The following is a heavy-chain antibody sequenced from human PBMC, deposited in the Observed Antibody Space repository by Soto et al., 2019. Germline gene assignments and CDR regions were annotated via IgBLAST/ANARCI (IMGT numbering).Heavy chain of an antibody. D-gene: IGHD5-18*01. Sequence: QVQLVQSGAEVKKPGSSVKVSCKASGGTFSSYAISWVRQAPGQGLEWMGGIIPIFGTANYAQKFQGRVTITTDKSTSTAYMELSRLRSEDTAVYYCARSRYSYGWDYYYYGMDVWGQGTTVTVSS. CDR1: GGTFSSYA. CDR3: ARSRYSYGWDYYYYGMDV. CDR2: IIPIFGTA. V-gene: IGHV1-69*06. J-gene: IGHJ6*02.